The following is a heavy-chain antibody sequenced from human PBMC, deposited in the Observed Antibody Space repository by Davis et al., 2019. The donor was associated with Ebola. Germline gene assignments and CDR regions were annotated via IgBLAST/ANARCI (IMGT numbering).Heavy chain of an antibody. CDR3: ARPYCSGGSCYSAFDY. Sequence: ASVKVSCKASGYTFTSYAMHWVRQAPGQRLEWMGWINAGNGNTKYSQKFQGRVTITRDTSASTAYMELSSLRSEDTAVYYCARPYCSGGSCYSAFDYWGQGTLVTVSS. CDR1: GYTFTSYA. V-gene: IGHV1-3*01. D-gene: IGHD2-15*01. J-gene: IGHJ4*02. CDR2: INAGNGNT.